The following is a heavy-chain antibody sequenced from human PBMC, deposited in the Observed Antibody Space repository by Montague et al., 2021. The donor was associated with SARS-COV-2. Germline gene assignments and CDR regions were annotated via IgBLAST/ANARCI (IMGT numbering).Heavy chain of an antibody. V-gene: IGHV4-61*01. CDR3: ARHARGEGYTSWFDS. CDR1: GDSVSRGSSS. J-gene: IGHJ5*01. CDR2: IYYTGSR. Sequence: SETLSLTCTVSGDSVSRGSSSWSWIRQPPGKGLEWIGYIYYTGSRKYNSSLKSRLTISVDTSKNQFSLKLSSVTAADTAVYYCARHARGEGYTSWFDSWGQGTLVTVSS. D-gene: IGHD5-24*01.